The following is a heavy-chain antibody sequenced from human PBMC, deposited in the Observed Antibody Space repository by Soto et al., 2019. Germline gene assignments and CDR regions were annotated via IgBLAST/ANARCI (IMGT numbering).Heavy chain of an antibody. J-gene: IGHJ5*02. V-gene: IGHV4-30-4*01. CDR1: GVPISTDDYY. D-gene: IGHD1-26*01. Sequence: SETLSLTCTVYGVPISTDDYYWTWFRQPPGRDLEWIGYIYYSGSTNYNSSLKSPGTISIDTSKNQFSLNLRSVIPADTAGYYCASGKCVDGSHYLDTWGQGTLVTVSS. CDR3: ASGKCVDGSHYLDT. CDR2: IYYSGST.